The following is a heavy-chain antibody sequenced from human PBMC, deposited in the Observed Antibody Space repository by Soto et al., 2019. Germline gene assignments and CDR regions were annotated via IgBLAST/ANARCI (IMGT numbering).Heavy chain of an antibody. D-gene: IGHD2-2*01. CDR1: GFTFSSYG. J-gene: IGHJ4*02. CDR2: ISCNRSNK. Sequence: GGSLRLSCAASGFTFSSYGMHWVRQAPGKGLEWVAVISCNRSNKYYADSVKGRFTISRDNAKNSLYLQMNSLRAEDTAVYYCAREDIGYCSSTSCYGLLDYWGQGTLVTVSS. CDR3: AREDIGYCSSTSCYGLLDY. V-gene: IGHV3-33*01.